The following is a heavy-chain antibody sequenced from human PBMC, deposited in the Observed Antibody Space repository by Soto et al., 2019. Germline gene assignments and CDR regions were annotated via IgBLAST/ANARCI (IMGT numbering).Heavy chain of an antibody. D-gene: IGHD2-15*01. J-gene: IGHJ6*02. CDR3: AHKGGRGAGMDV. V-gene: IGHV2-5*08. Sequence: GSGPTLVNPTQTLTLTCTFSGFSLSTSGMCVSWIRQPPGKALEWLALIYWDNDKRYSPFLQSRVTITKDTSKNQVVLTMTNMDPVDTATYYCAHKGGRGAGMDVWGQGTTVTVSS. CDR2: IYWDNDK. CDR1: GFSLSTSGMC.